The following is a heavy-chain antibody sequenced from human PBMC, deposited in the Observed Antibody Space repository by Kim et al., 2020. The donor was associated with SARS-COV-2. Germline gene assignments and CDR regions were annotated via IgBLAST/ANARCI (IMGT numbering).Heavy chain of an antibody. Sequence: SETLSLTCAVYGGSFSGYYWSWIRQPPGKGLEWIGEINHSGSTNYNPSLKSRVTISVDTSKNQFSLKLSSVTAADTAVYYCAREGYYGSGSYYKRGGAGMDVWGQGTTVTVSS. D-gene: IGHD3-10*01. CDR2: INHSGST. CDR3: AREGYYGSGSYYKRGGAGMDV. J-gene: IGHJ6*02. V-gene: IGHV4-34*01. CDR1: GGSFSGYY.